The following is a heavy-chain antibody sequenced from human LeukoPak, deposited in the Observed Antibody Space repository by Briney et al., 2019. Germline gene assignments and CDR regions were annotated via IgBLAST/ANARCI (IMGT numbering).Heavy chain of an antibody. CDR2: IYHSGST. CDR1: GGSISSGGYS. D-gene: IGHD1-7*01. Sequence: PSETLSLTCAVSGGSISSGGYSWSWIRQPPGKGLEWIGYIYHSGSTYYNPSLKSRVTISVDRSKNQFSLKLSSVTAADTAVYYCASLSRKNYYFDYRGQGTLVTVSS. J-gene: IGHJ4*02. CDR3: ASLSRKNYYFDY. V-gene: IGHV4-30-2*01.